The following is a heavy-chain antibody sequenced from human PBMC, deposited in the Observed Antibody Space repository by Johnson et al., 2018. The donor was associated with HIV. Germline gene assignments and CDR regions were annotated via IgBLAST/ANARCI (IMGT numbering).Heavy chain of an antibody. CDR3: VFGEDYYDSGGHHHGPAAFDF. CDR1: GFTFDDYG. V-gene: IGHV3-20*04. CDR2: MNWNGGST. D-gene: IGHD3-22*01. J-gene: IGHJ3*01. Sequence: VQLVESGGGLVQPGRSLRLSCAASGFTFDDYGLSWVRQAPGKGLEWVSGMNWNGGSTGYADSVKGRFTISRDNAKNSLYLQMNSLRAEDTALYYCVFGEDYYDSGGHHHGPAAFDFWGLGTMVTVSS.